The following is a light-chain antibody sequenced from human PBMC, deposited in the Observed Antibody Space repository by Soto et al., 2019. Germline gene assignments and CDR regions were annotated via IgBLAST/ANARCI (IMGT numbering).Light chain of an antibody. CDR3: QQYNNWPPLT. Sequence: EIVMTQSPATLSVSPGERATLSCRASHSIRSDLAWYQQKPGQAPRLLIYGASTRATGIPARFSGSGSGAEFTLTITSLQSEDSAVYYCQQYNNWPPLTFGGGTKVEIK. V-gene: IGKV3D-15*01. J-gene: IGKJ4*01. CDR2: GAS. CDR1: HSIRSD.